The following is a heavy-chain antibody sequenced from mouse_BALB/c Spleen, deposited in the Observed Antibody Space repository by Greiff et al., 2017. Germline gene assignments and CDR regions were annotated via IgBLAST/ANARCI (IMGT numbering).Heavy chain of an antibody. CDR3: GRAAGATRYYFDY. J-gene: IGHJ2*01. V-gene: IGHV5-9-4*01. CDR1: GFTFSGSA. D-gene: IGHD3-1*01. Sequence: EVKLLESGGGLVKPGGSLKFSCAASGFTFSGSAMSWVRQSPEKRLEWVAEISSAGSYTYYPDTVTGRLTISRDNAKNTLYLEMSSLRSDDTTMFYCGRAAGATRYYFDYWGQGTTLTVS. CDR2: ISSAGSYT.